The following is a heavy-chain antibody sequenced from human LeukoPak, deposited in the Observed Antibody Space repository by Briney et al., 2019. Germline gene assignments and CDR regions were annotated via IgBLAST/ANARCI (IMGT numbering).Heavy chain of an antibody. J-gene: IGHJ4*02. CDR2: ISSSSSTI. V-gene: IGHV3-48*01. Sequence: PGGSLRLSCAASGFTFSSYSMNWVRQAPGKGLEWVSYISSSSSTIYYADPVKGRFTISRDNAKNSLYLQMNSLRAEDTAVYYCARLWDWSQGTLVTVSS. D-gene: IGHD3-16*01. CDR1: GFTFSSYS. CDR3: ARLWD.